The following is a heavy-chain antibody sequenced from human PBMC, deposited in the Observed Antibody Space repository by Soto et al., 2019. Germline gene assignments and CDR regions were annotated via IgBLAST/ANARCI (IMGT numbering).Heavy chain of an antibody. CDR1: GGTFSSYS. D-gene: IGHD2-15*01. Sequence: QVQLVQSGAEVKKPGSSVKVSCKASGGTFSSYSINWVRQAPGQALEWMGEIIPIFGTANNAQKFQGRVTITADESTSTAYMELSSLRAEDTAVYYCARDGGRHSGGIDYWGQGTLVTFSS. J-gene: IGHJ4*02. CDR3: ARDGGRHSGGIDY. V-gene: IGHV1-69*01. CDR2: IIPIFGTA.